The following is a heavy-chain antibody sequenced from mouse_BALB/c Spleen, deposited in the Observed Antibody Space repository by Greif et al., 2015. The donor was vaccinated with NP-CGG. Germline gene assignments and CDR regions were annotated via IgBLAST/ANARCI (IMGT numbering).Heavy chain of an antibody. D-gene: IGHD1-1*01. V-gene: IGHV1S81*02. CDR2: INPSNGRT. Sequence: QVQLKQSGAELVKPGAPVKLSCKASGYTFTSYWMHWVKQRPGQGLEWIGEINPSNGRTNYNEKFKSKATLTVDKSSSTAYMQLSSLTSEDSAVYYCARRRQVSITTVVENWYFDVWGAGTTVTVSS. CDR1: GYTFTSYW. CDR3: ARRRQVSITTVVENWYFDV. J-gene: IGHJ1*01.